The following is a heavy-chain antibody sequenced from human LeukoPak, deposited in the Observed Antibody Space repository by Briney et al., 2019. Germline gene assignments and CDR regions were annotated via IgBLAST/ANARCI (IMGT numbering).Heavy chain of an antibody. CDR3: AREGLLYDY. CDR2: IYYSGST. Sequence: SETLSLTCTVSGVSVSSGSYYWSWIRQPPGKGLEWIGYIYYSGSTNYNPSLKSRVTISVDTSKNQFSLKLSSVTAADTAVYYCAREGLLYDYWGQGTQVTVSS. D-gene: IGHD2-15*01. J-gene: IGHJ4*02. CDR1: GVSVSSGSYY. V-gene: IGHV4-61*01.